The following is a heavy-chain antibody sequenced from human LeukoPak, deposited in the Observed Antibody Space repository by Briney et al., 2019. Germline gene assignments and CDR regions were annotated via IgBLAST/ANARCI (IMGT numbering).Heavy chain of an antibody. D-gene: IGHD6-6*01. Sequence: ASVKVSCKASGYTFTSYDINWVRQATGQGLEWMGWMNPNSGNTGYAQKFQGRVTMTRNTSISTAYMELSSLRSEDTAVYYCARRSIAARHPDYWGQGTLVTVSS. CDR2: MNPNSGNT. V-gene: IGHV1-8*01. CDR3: ARRSIAARHPDY. CDR1: GYTFTSYD. J-gene: IGHJ4*02.